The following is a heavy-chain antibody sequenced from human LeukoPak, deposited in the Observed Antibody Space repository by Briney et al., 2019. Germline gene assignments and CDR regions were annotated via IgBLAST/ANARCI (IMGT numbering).Heavy chain of an antibody. CDR2: ISYDGSNK. CDR3: AKYRQTYEYSSGHDY. CDR1: GFTFSSYA. V-gene: IGHV3-30-3*01. D-gene: IGHD6-19*01. Sequence: GGSLRLSCAASGFTFSSYAMHWVRQAPGKGLEWVAVISYDGSNKYYADSVKGRFTISRDNSKNTLYLQMNSLRAEDTAVYYCAKYRQTYEYSSGHDYWGQGTLVTVSS. J-gene: IGHJ4*02.